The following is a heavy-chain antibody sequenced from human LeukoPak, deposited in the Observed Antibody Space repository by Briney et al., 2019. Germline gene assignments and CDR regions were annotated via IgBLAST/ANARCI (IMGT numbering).Heavy chain of an antibody. V-gene: IGHV3-30*02. CDR1: GFTFSSYG. CDR3: AKDRASASAAVDY. CDR2: IRYDGSNK. Sequence: GGSLRLSCAASGFTFSSYGMHWVRQAPGKGLEWVAFIRYDGSNKYYADSVKGRFTISRDNSKNTLYLQMNSLRAEDTAVYYCAKDRASASAAVDYWGQGTLVTVSS. D-gene: IGHD2-15*01. J-gene: IGHJ4*02.